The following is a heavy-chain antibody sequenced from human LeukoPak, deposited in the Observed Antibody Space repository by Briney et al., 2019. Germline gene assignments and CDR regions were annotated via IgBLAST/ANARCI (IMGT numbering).Heavy chain of an antibody. CDR3: ARGGYSGYEPGIFDY. V-gene: IGHV1-46*03. J-gene: IGHJ4*02. D-gene: IGHD5-12*01. CDR1: GYTFTSYY. Sequence: GASVKVSCKASGYTFTSYYMHWVRQAPGQGLEWMGIINPSGGSTSYAQKFQGRVTMTGDTSTGTVYMELSSLRSADTAVYYCARGGYSGYEPGIFDYWGQGTLVTVSS. CDR2: INPSGGST.